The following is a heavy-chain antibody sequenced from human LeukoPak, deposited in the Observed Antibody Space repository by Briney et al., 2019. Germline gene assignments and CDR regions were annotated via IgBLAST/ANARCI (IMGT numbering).Heavy chain of an antibody. Sequence: ASVKVSCKASGYTFTGYYMHWVRQAPGQGLEWMGWINPSSGGTNYAQKFQGRVTMTRDTSISTAYMELSRLRSDDTAVYYCARDPNDYGDYVGFDPWGQGTLVTVSS. J-gene: IGHJ5*02. D-gene: IGHD4-17*01. CDR3: ARDPNDYGDYVGFDP. CDR1: GYTFTGYY. CDR2: INPSSGGT. V-gene: IGHV1-2*02.